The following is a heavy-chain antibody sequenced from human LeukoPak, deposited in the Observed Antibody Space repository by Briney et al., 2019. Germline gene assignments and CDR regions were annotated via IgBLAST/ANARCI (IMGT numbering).Heavy chain of an antibody. V-gene: IGHV3-53*01. D-gene: IGHD5-18*01. J-gene: IGHJ4*02. CDR2: IYSGGST. CDR3: AKARGPGYSYGQSSADY. CDR1: GFTVSSNY. Sequence: GGSLRLSCAASGFTVSSNYMSWVRQAPGKGLEWVSVIYSGGSTHYADSVKGRFTISRDNSKNTLYLQMNSLRAEDTAVYYCAKARGPGYSYGQSSADYWGQGTLVTVSS.